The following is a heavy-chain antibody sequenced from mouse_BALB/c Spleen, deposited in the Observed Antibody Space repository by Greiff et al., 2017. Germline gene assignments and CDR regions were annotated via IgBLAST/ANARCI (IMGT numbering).Heavy chain of an antibody. CDR3: ARWYGYDEDYYAMDY. J-gene: IGHJ4*01. D-gene: IGHD2-2*01. CDR2: IFPGTGTT. CDR1: GYTFTSYW. Sequence: QVQLKQSGAELVKPVASVKLSCKTSGYTFTSYWIQWVKQRPGQGLGWIGEIFPGTGTTYYNEKFKGKATLTIDTSSSTAYMQLSSLTSEDSAVYFCARWYGYDEDYYAMDYWGQGTSVTVSS. V-gene: IGHV1S132*01.